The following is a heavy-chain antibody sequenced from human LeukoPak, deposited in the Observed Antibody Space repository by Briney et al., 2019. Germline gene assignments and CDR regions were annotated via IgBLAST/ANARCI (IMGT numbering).Heavy chain of an antibody. CDR2: ISSNGGST. D-gene: IGHD5-18*01. CDR1: GFTFISYA. Sequence: PGGSLRLSCSASGFTFISYAMHWVRQAPGKGREYVSAISSNGGSTYYADSVKGRFTISRDNSKNTLYLQMSSLRAEETAVYYCVKGYYSYGSDGADYWGQGTLVTVSS. V-gene: IGHV3-64D*06. J-gene: IGHJ4*02. CDR3: VKGYYSYGSDGADY.